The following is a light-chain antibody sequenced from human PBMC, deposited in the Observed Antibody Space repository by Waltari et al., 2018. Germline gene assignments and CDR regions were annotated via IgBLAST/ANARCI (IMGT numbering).Light chain of an antibody. CDR2: STN. Sequence: QTVVTQETSFSVSPGGTVTPTCGLSSGSVSTSYYPSWYQQTPGQAPRTLIYSTNTRSSGVPDRFSGSILASKAALTITGAQADDESDYYCVLYMGSGIWVFGGGTKLTVL. J-gene: IGLJ3*02. V-gene: IGLV8-61*01. CDR1: SGSVSTSYY. CDR3: VLYMGSGIWV.